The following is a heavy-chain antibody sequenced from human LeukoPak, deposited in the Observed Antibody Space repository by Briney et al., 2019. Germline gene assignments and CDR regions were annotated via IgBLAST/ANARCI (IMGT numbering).Heavy chain of an antibody. J-gene: IGHJ4*02. Sequence: GGSLRLSCAASGFTFSSYEMNWVRQAPGKGLEWVSYISSSSSTIYYADSVKGRFTISRDNAKNSLYLQMNSLRAEDTAVYYCARDYYYGSGSYYFLDYWGQGTLVTVSS. D-gene: IGHD3-10*01. CDR3: ARDYYYGSGSYYFLDY. V-gene: IGHV3-48*03. CDR2: ISSSSSTI. CDR1: GFTFSSYE.